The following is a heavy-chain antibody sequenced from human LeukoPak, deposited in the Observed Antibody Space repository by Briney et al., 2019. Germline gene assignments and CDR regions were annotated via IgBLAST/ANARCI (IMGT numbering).Heavy chain of an antibody. Sequence: GESLKISCKGSGYSFTSYWIGWVRQMPGKGLEWMGIIYPGDSDTRYSPSFQGLVTISADKSISTAYLQWSSLKASDTAMYYCARHAVRDGYNRHNDYWGQGTLVTVSS. D-gene: IGHD5-24*01. CDR3: ARHAVRDGYNRHNDY. V-gene: IGHV5-51*01. CDR1: GYSFTSYW. J-gene: IGHJ4*02. CDR2: IYPGDSDT.